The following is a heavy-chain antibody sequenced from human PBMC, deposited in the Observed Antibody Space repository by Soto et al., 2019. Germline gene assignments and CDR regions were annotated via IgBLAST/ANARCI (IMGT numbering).Heavy chain of an antibody. V-gene: IGHV1-18*01. Sequence: ASVKVSCKASGYTFTIYGISWVRQAPGQGLEWMGWISAYNGNTNYAQKLQGRVTMTTDTSTSTAYMELRSLRSDDTAVYYCARVCPALLSLPAAMVDNWFDPWGQGTLVTVSS. D-gene: IGHD2-2*01. CDR2: ISAYNGNT. CDR3: ARVCPALLSLPAAMVDNWFDP. J-gene: IGHJ5*02. CDR1: GYTFTIYG.